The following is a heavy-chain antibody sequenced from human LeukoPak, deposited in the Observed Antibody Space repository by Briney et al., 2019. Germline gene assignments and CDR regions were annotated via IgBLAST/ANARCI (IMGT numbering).Heavy chain of an antibody. Sequence: PGGSLRLSCAASGFTFSTYAMSWVRQAPGKGLEWVSAISGSGGSTNYADSVKGRFTISRDNSKNTLYLQMNSLRAEDTAVYYCAKGVVGATTGFDYWGQGTLVTVSS. D-gene: IGHD1-26*01. V-gene: IGHV3-23*01. J-gene: IGHJ4*02. CDR2: ISGSGGST. CDR3: AKGVVGATTGFDY. CDR1: GFTFSTYA.